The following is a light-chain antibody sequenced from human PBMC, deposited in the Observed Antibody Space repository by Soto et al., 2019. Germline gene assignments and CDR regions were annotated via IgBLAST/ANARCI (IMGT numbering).Light chain of an antibody. V-gene: IGKV3-20*01. Sequence: EIVLTQSPGTLSLSPGERATLSCRASQSVSSSYLAWYQQKGGQAPRLLIYGASSRATGIPDRFSGSGSGTDFPLTISRLEPEDFAVDYCQQYVRSPWTFGQGTKVEIK. CDR3: QQYVRSPWT. CDR2: GAS. J-gene: IGKJ1*01. CDR1: QSVSSSY.